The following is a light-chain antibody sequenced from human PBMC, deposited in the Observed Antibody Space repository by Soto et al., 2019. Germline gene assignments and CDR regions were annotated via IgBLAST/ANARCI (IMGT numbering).Light chain of an antibody. CDR3: QQRSNWPPIFT. V-gene: IGKV3-11*01. Sequence: EIVLTQSPATLSLSPRERATLSCRASQSVSSYLAWYQQKPGQAPRLLIYDASNRATGIPARFSGSGSGTDFTLTISSLEPEDFAVYYGQQRSNWPPIFTFGPGTKVDSK. CDR2: DAS. J-gene: IGKJ3*01. CDR1: QSVSSY.